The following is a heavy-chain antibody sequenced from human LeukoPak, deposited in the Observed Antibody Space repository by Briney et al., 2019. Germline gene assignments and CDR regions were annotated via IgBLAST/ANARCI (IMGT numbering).Heavy chain of an antibody. CDR1: GGSISSGGYH. V-gene: IGHV4-31*03. CDR3: ARESSMVRGVIRLDY. Sequence: PSQTLSLTCTVSGGSISSGGYHWSWIRQHPGKGLEWIGYIYYSGSTYYNPSLKSRVTISVDTSKNQLSLKLSSVTAADTAVYYCARESSMVRGVIRLDYWGQGTLVTVSS. D-gene: IGHD3-10*01. CDR2: IYYSGST. J-gene: IGHJ4*02.